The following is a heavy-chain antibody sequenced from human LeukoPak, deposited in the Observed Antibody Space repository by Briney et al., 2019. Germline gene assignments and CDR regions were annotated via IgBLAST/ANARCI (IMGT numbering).Heavy chain of an antibody. V-gene: IGHV1-69*01. CDR2: IIPIFGPA. CDR3: ATSLPYGYYDSGGSNWFDP. J-gene: IGHJ5*02. CDR1: GGTFSSYA. D-gene: IGHD3-22*01. Sequence: SVKVSCKASGGTFSSYAISWVRQAPGQGLEWMGGIIPIFGPADYAQKFQGRVTITADESTSTAYLELSSLRSEDTAVYYCATSLPYGYYDSGGSNWFDPWGQGTLVTVSS.